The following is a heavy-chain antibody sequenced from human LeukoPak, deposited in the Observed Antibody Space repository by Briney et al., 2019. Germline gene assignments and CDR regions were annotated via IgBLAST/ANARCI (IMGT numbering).Heavy chain of an antibody. D-gene: IGHD2-2*01. CDR1: GGTFSSYA. V-gene: IGHV1-69*13. CDR3: ATSKIVVVPAVYYYGMDV. Sequence: GASVTVSFTASGGTFSSYAISWVRQAPGQGLEWMGGIIPIFGTANYAQKFQGRVTITADESTSTAYMELSSLRSEDTAVYYCATSKIVVVPAVYYYGMDVWGQGTTVTVSS. J-gene: IGHJ6*02. CDR2: IIPIFGTA.